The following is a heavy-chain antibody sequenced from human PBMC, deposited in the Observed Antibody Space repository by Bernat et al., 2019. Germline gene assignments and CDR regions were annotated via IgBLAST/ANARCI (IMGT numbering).Heavy chain of an antibody. CDR1: GGTFSSYA. D-gene: IGHD5-12*01. CDR3: ARGRGYSGYFPLNYFDY. V-gene: IGHV1-69*01. J-gene: IGHJ4*02. CDR2: IIPIFGTA. Sequence: QVQLVQSGAEVKKPGASVKVSCKASGGTFSSYAISWVRQAPGQGLEWMGGIIPIFGTANYAQKFQGRVTITADESTSTAYMELSSLRSEDTAVYYCARGRGYSGYFPLNYFDYWGQGTLVTVSS.